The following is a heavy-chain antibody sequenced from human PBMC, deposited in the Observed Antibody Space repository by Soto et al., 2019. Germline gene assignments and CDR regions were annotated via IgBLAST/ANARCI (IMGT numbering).Heavy chain of an antibody. CDR1: GFTFSSYG. CDR3: AKDADMITFGGVIGH. CDR2: ISYDGSNK. Sequence: QVQLVESGGGVVQPGRSLRLSCAASGFTFSSYGMHWVRKAPGKGLEWVAVISYDGSNKYYADSVKGRFTISRDNSKNTLYLQMNSLRAEDTAVYYCAKDADMITFGGVIGHWGQGTLVTVSS. J-gene: IGHJ4*02. D-gene: IGHD3-16*01. V-gene: IGHV3-30*18.